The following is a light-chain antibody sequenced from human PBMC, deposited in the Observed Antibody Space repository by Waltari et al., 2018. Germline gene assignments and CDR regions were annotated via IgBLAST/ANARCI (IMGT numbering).Light chain of an antibody. CDR3: QQYGSSPLLT. Sequence: EIVLTQSPGTLSLSPGERATLSCRASQSVSNSYLAWYQQKPGQTPRLLIYGASGRATGIPDRLSGSGSGTDFTLTISRLEPEDFAVYYCQQYGSSPLLTFGPGTKVEVK. CDR2: GAS. CDR1: QSVSNSY. J-gene: IGKJ3*01. V-gene: IGKV3-20*01.